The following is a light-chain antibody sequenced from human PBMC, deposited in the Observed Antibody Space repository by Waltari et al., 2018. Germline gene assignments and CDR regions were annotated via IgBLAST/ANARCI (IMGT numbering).Light chain of an antibody. CDR1: GSDVGGYDY. Sequence: QSALTQPASVSGSPGQAIIISCTGTGSDVGGYDYVSWYQQYPGKAPRLIIYDVYNRPSGVSNRFSGSKSDNTASLTISGLQAEDESVYYCSSYTSSGAVFGGGTKLTVL. CDR2: DVY. V-gene: IGLV2-14*01. CDR3: SSYTSSGAV. J-gene: IGLJ2*01.